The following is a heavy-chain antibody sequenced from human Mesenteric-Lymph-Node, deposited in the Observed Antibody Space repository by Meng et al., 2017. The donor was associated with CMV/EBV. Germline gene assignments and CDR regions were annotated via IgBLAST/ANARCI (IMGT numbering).Heavy chain of an antibody. CDR2: IYSGGSSSSYI. Sequence: GGSLRLSCAASGFTFSSYAMSWVRQAPGKGLEWVSVIYSGGSSSSYIYYADSVKGRFTISRDNSKNTMDLQMNSLRAEDTAVYYCAKVETGYSYGFYYGMDVWGQGTTVTVSS. D-gene: IGHD5-18*01. CDR1: GFTFSSYA. J-gene: IGHJ6*02. V-gene: IGHV3-23*03. CDR3: AKVETGYSYGFYYGMDV.